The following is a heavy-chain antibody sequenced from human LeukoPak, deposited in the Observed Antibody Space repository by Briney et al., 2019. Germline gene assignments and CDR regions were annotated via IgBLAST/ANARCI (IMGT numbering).Heavy chain of an antibody. Sequence: GGSLRLXCAASGFAFSSYGMHWVRPAPGKGLESVAVIWYDGSNKYYADSVKGRFTISRDNSKNTLYLQMNSLRAEDTAVYYCAKDLHIAAAGAVDYWGQGTLVTVSS. D-gene: IGHD6-13*01. CDR3: AKDLHIAAAGAVDY. CDR2: IWYDGSNK. V-gene: IGHV3-33*06. J-gene: IGHJ4*02. CDR1: GFAFSSYG.